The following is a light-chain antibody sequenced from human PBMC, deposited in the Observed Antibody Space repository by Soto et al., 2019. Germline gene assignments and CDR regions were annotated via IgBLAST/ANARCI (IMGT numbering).Light chain of an antibody. CDR2: DVT. CDR1: SSDIGSYDH. CDR3: SSFAGSNTVV. V-gene: IGLV2-8*01. Sequence: QSALTQPPSASGSPGQSVTISCAGTSSDIGSYDHVSWYQQHPGKAPKLMIYDVTKRPSGVPDRFSVSKSGNAASLTVSGLRTVDEAAYYCSSFAGSNTVVFGGGTKVTVL. J-gene: IGLJ2*01.